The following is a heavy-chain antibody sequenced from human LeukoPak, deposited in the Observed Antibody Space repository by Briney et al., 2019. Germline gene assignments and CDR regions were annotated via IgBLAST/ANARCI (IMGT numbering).Heavy chain of an antibody. Sequence: PGGSLRLSCAASGFTFSSYAMSWVRQAPGKGLGWVSAISGSGGSTYYADSVKGRFTISRDNSKNTLYLQMNSLRAGDTAVYYCAKDRAYSSSWYNYWGQGTLVTVSS. V-gene: IGHV3-23*01. D-gene: IGHD6-13*01. CDR2: ISGSGGST. CDR3: AKDRAYSSSWYNY. J-gene: IGHJ4*02. CDR1: GFTFSSYA.